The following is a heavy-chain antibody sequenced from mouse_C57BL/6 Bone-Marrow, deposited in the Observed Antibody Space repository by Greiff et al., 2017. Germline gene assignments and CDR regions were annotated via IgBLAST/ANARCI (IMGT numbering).Heavy chain of an antibody. CDR3: ARWAYYSNPYAMDY. J-gene: IGHJ4*01. Sequence: VQLKESGPELVKPGASVKIPCKASGYTFTDYNMDWVKQSHGKSLEWIGDINPNNGGTIYNQKFKGKATLTVDKSSSTAYMELRSLTSEDTAVYYCARWAYYSNPYAMDYWGQGTSVTVSS. CDR2: INPNNGGT. D-gene: IGHD2-5*01. CDR1: GYTFTDYN. V-gene: IGHV1-18*01.